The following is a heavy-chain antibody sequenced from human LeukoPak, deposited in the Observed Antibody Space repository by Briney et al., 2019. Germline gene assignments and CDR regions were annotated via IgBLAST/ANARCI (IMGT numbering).Heavy chain of an antibody. CDR2: IYYSGSA. J-gene: IGHJ4*02. D-gene: IGHD5-24*01. Sequence: SETLSLTCTVSGGSISSYYWSWIRQPPGKGLEWIGYIYYSGSANYNPSLKSRVTISVDTSKNQFSLKLSSVTAADTAVYYCARGGDGYNLSFDYWGQGTLVTVSS. CDR1: GGSISSYY. V-gene: IGHV4-59*01. CDR3: ARGGDGYNLSFDY.